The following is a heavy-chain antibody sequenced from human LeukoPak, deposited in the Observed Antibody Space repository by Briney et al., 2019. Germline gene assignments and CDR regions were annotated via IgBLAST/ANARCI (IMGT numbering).Heavy chain of an antibody. D-gene: IGHD5-12*01. V-gene: IGHV3-23*01. CDR1: GFTFSSYA. Sequence: QSGGSLRLSCAASGFTFSSYAMSWVRQAPGKGLEWVSSISGSGGSTYYADSAKGRFTISRDNSKNTLYLQKSSLRVEDTAVYYCARGPSGYHNTGGQGTLVTVSS. CDR3: ARGPSGYHNT. CDR2: ISGSGGST. J-gene: IGHJ4*02.